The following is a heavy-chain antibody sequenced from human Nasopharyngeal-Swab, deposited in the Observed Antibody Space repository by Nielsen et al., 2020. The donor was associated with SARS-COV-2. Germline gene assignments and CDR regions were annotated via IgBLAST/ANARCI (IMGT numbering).Heavy chain of an antibody. CDR2: ITSSSGII. D-gene: IGHD2-15*01. V-gene: IGHV3-48*01. Sequence: GGSLRLSCAASGFNFNYYSMNWVRQAPGKGLEWVSYITSSSGIIYYADSVKGRFTISRDNSKNTLYLQMSSLRAEDTAVYYCVTDIVVVVTTRVRFDSWGQGTLVTVSS. J-gene: IGHJ4*02. CDR1: GFNFNYYS. CDR3: VTDIVVVVTTRVRFDS.